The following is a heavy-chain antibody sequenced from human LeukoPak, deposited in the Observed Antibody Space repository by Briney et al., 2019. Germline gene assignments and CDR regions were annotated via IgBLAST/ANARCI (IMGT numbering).Heavy chain of an antibody. J-gene: IGHJ4*02. Sequence: GGSLRFSCVASGFTFSSTTMGWVRQAPGRGLEWVSSITAIDGRTYYADSVRGRFTISRDNSKNTVYLQLNSLRAGDTAIYYCTKDRRGPAAGTWYFDSWGQGTLVTVSS. CDR3: TKDRRGPAAGTWYFDS. D-gene: IGHD2-15*01. CDR1: GFTFSSTT. V-gene: IGHV3-23*01. CDR2: ITAIDGRT.